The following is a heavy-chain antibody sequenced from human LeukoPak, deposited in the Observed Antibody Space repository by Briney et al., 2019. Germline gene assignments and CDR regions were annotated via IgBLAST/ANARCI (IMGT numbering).Heavy chain of an antibody. CDR1: GGSISSYY. J-gene: IGHJ5*02. Sequence: SETLSLTCTVSGGSISSYYWSRIRQPPGKGLEWIGYIYYSGSTNYNPSLKSRVTISVDTSKNQFSLKLSSVTAADTAVYYCARDRDGYLNWFDPWGQGTLVTVSS. V-gene: IGHV4-59*01. CDR3: ARDRDGYLNWFDP. CDR2: IYYSGST. D-gene: IGHD5-24*01.